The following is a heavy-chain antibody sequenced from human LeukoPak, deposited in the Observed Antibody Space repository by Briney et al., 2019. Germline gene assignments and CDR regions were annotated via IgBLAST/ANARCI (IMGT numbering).Heavy chain of an antibody. D-gene: IGHD1-14*01. CDR3: ARRRSGHNWFDP. J-gene: IGHJ5*02. CDR1: GGSISSSNYY. Sequence: SETLSLTCTVSGGSISSSNYYWGWIRQPPGEGLEWIASISYTGSTYYNPSLKIRVTISVDTSKNQFSLKLTSVTAADTALYYCARRRSGHNWFDPWGQGTLVTVSS. V-gene: IGHV4-39*01. CDR2: ISYTGST.